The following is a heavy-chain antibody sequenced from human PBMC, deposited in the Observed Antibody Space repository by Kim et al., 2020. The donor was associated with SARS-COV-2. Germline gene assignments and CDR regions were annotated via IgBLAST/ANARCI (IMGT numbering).Heavy chain of an antibody. J-gene: IGHJ4*02. CDR1: GFTVSSYW. Sequence: GGSLRLSCEASGFTVSSYWMNWVRQAPGKGLEWVANIKQDGSEKYYVDSVKGRFTISRDNAKKSLYLQMNSLRVEDTAVYYCARTNYFDYWGQGTLVTVS. CDR3: ARTNYFDY. CDR2: IKQDGSEK. V-gene: IGHV3-7*01.